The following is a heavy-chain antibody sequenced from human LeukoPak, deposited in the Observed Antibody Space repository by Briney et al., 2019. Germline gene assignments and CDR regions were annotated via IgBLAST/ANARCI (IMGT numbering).Heavy chain of an antibody. D-gene: IGHD1-7*01. V-gene: IGHV3-7*01. J-gene: IGHJ6*03. Sequence: GGSLRLSCAASGFTFSSYWMSWVRQAPGKGLGWVANIKQDGSEKYYVDSVKGRFTISRDNAKNSLYLQMNSLRAEDTAVYYCAREGELPVYYYYYMDVWGKGTTVTVSS. CDR1: GFTFSSYW. CDR2: IKQDGSEK. CDR3: AREGELPVYYYYYMDV.